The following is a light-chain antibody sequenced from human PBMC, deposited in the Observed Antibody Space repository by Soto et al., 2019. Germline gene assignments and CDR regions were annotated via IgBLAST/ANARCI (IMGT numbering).Light chain of an antibody. J-gene: IGLJ2*01. Sequence: QSVLTQPPSASGTPGQRVPISCSGSSSNIGSNTVNWYQLRPGTAPKLLIYSNTQRPSGVPDRFSGSRSGTSASLAISGLQSEDEADYYCAAWDDSLNGPVFGGGTKLTVL. CDR3: AAWDDSLNGPV. CDR2: SNT. V-gene: IGLV1-44*01. CDR1: SSNIGSNT.